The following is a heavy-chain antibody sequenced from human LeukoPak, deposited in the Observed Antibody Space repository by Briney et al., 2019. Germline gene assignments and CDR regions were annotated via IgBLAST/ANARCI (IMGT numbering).Heavy chain of an antibody. CDR2: IYYSGST. CDR1: GGSISSSSYY. Sequence: SETLSLTCTVSGGSISSSSYYWGWIRQPPGKGLEWIGSIYYSGSTYYSPSLKSRVTISVDTSKNQFSLNLNSVTAADTAMYYCARDMDFYMDVWGKGSTVTVSS. V-gene: IGHV4-39*02. D-gene: IGHD3/OR15-3a*01. J-gene: IGHJ6*03. CDR3: ARDMDFYMDV.